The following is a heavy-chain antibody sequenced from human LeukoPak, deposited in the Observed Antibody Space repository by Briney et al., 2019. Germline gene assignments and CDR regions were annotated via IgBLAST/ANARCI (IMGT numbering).Heavy chain of an antibody. CDR3: ARLGSYSDH. D-gene: IGHD1-26*01. J-gene: IGHJ4*02. Sequence: LRLSCTASGFTFGDYAMSWVRQAPGKGLEWIGYIHSSGSTHYNPSLKSRVTTSLDTSKNQFSLKLSSVTAADTAVYYCARLGSYSDHWGQGTLVTVSS. V-gene: IGHV4-4*09. CDR1: GFTFGDYA. CDR2: IHSSGST.